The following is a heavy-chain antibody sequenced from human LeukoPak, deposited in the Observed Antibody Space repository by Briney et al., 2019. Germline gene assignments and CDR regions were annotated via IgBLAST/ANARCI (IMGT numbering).Heavy chain of an antibody. CDR3: ARDRGAYYYDSSGSPRTYNWFDP. Sequence: GGSLRLSCAASGFTFSSYGMHWVRQAPGKGLEWVAVISYDGSNKYYADSVKGRFTISRDNAKNSLYLQMNSLRAEDTAVYYCARDRGAYYYDSSGSPRTYNWFDPWGQGTLVTVSS. CDR1: GFTFSSYG. V-gene: IGHV3-30*03. J-gene: IGHJ5*02. CDR2: ISYDGSNK. D-gene: IGHD3-22*01.